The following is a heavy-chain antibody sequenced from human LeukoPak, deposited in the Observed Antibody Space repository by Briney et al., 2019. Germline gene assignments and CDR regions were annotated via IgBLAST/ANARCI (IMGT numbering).Heavy chain of an antibody. CDR3: ARDQGLGEFHRSPFDY. Sequence: SGGSLRLSCAASGFTFSTYNMNWVRQAPGKGLEWVSYISSSSSTIYYADSVKGRFTISRDNAKNSLYLQMNSLRAEDTAVYYCARDQGLGEFHRSPFDYWGQGTLVTVSS. J-gene: IGHJ4*02. CDR1: GFTFSTYN. CDR2: ISSSSSTI. D-gene: IGHD3-16*01. V-gene: IGHV3-48*04.